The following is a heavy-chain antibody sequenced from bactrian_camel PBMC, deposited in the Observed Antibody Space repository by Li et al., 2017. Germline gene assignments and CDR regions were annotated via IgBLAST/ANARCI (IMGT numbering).Heavy chain of an antibody. Sequence: HVQLVESGGGLVQPGGSLRLSCAASGYTHYRRSMAWFRQAPGKEREGVASVDEYGTIRYGDAAKGRFTISQDRAKTTLYLEMNKLKPEDTAVYYCLRDISVDARWGQGTQVTVS. J-gene: IGHJ4*01. CDR1: GYTHYRRS. D-gene: IGHD1*01. CDR2: VDEYGTI. CDR3: LRDISVDAR. V-gene: IGHV3S53*01.